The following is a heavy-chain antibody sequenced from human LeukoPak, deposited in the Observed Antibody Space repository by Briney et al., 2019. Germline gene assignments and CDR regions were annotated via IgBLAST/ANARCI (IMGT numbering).Heavy chain of an antibody. D-gene: IGHD4-17*01. Sequence: ASAKVSCKASGGTFSSYAISWVQQAPGKGLEWMGRVDPEDGETIYAEKFQGRVTITADTSTDTAYMELSSLRSEDTAVYYCARGRLTTVTGDYWGQGTLVTVSS. V-gene: IGHV1-69-2*01. CDR1: GGTFSSYA. J-gene: IGHJ4*02. CDR3: ARGRLTTVTGDY. CDR2: VDPEDGET.